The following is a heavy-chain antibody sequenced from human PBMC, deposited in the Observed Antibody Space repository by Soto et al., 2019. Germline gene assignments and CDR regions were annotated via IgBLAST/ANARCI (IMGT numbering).Heavy chain of an antibody. CDR3: ARAESSSWPDAFGI. Sequence: GGSLRLSCAASGFTFSNAWMSWVRQAPGKGLEWVGRIKSKTDGGTTDYAAPVKGRFTISRDDSKNTLYLQMNSLRAEDTAVYYCARAESSSWPDAFGIWGQGTMVTVSS. V-gene: IGHV3-15*01. CDR1: GFTFSNAW. CDR2: IKSKTDGGTT. J-gene: IGHJ3*02. D-gene: IGHD6-13*01.